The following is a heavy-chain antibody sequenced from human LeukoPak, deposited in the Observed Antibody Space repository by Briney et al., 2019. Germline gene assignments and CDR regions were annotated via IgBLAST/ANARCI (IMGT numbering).Heavy chain of an antibody. V-gene: IGHV3-30-3*01. CDR1: GFTFSSYA. D-gene: IGHD3-10*01. CDR2: ISYDGSNK. CDR3: ARDRPPDGSGIYYYYYMDV. J-gene: IGHJ6*03. Sequence: GGSLRLSCAASGFTFSSYAMHWVRQAPGKGLEWVAVISYDGSNKYYADSVKGRFTISRDNSKNTLYLQMNSLRAEDTAVYYCARDRPPDGSGIYYYYYMDVWGKGTTVTVSS.